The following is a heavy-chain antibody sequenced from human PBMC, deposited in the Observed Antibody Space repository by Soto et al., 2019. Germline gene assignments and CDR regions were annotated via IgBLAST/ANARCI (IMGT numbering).Heavy chain of an antibody. Sequence: SETLSLTCSVSGGSISGSYWSWIRQSPRKGLEWLGYVYYTGSTNYSPSLRSRVSISVDTSKNEFSLRLSSVTAADTAVYFCARSVAVPGAHIDYWGQGTQVTVSS. CDR3: ARSVAVPGAHIDY. J-gene: IGHJ4*02. D-gene: IGHD6-19*01. CDR1: GGSISGSY. V-gene: IGHV4-59*01. CDR2: VYYTGST.